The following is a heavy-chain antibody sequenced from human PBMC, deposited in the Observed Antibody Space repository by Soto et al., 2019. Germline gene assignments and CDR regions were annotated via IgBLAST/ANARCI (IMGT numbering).Heavy chain of an antibody. Sequence: LSLTCTVSGASIRSSYWIWIRQPPGKALEWIGYVSYSGGSNVNPSLETRVTMSVDTSTNQFSLRLKSVSAADTALYYCTRGALGGAFDYWGPGILVTVSS. D-gene: IGHD3-16*01. V-gene: IGHV4-59*01. CDR1: GASIRSSY. CDR3: TRGALGGAFDY. J-gene: IGHJ4*02. CDR2: VSYSGGS.